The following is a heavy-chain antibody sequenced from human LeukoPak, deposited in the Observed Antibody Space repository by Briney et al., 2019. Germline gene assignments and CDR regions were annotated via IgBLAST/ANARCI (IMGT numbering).Heavy chain of an antibody. CDR1: GYSISSGYY. D-gene: IGHD2-2*01. CDR2: IYHSGST. V-gene: IGHV4-38-2*02. Sequence: SETLSLTCTVSGYSISSGYYWGWIRQPPGKGLEWIGSIYHSGSTYYNPSLKSRVTISVDTSKNQFSLKLSSVTAADTAVYYCARDGNIVVVPAVTDYFDYWGQGTLATVSS. J-gene: IGHJ4*02. CDR3: ARDGNIVVVPAVTDYFDY.